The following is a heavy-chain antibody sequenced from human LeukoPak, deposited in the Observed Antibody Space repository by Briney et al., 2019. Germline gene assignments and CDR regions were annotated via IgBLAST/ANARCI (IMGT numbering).Heavy chain of an antibody. CDR2: IYTSGST. D-gene: IGHD2-15*01. V-gene: IGHV4-4*07. J-gene: IGHJ4*02. CDR1: GGSISSYY. Sequence: PSETLSLTCTVSGGSISSYYWSWIRQPAGKGLEWIGRIYTSGSTNYNPSLKSRVTMSVGTSKNQFSLKLSSVTAADTAVYYCARGYCSGGSCQYYFDYWGQGTLVTVSS. CDR3: ARGYCSGGSCQYYFDY.